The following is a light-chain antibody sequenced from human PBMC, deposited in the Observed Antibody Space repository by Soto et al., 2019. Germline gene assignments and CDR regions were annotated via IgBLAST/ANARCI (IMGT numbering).Light chain of an antibody. J-gene: IGLJ1*01. V-gene: IGLV2-14*01. CDR2: DVS. CDR3: SSYTSSSPLDV. Sequence: QSVLTQPASVSGSPGQSITISCTGTSSDVGGYNYVSWYQQHPGKDPKLMIYDVSNRPSGVSNRFSGSKSGNTASLTISGLQAEDEADYYCSSYTSSSPLDVFGPGTQLTVL. CDR1: SSDVGGYNY.